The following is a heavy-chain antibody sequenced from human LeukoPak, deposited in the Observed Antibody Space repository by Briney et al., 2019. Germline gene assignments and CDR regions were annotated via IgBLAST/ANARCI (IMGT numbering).Heavy chain of an antibody. CDR3: ARDLNYYDSRMAFDI. CDR2: IYYSGST. J-gene: IGHJ3*02. V-gene: IGHV4-31*03. D-gene: IGHD3-22*01. CDR1: GGSISSGGYY. Sequence: PSQTLSLTCTISGGSISSGGYYWSWIRQHPGKGLEWIGYIYYSGSTSYNPSLKSRVTVSVDTSKNQFSLKLSSVTAADTAVYYCARDLNYYDSRMAFDIWGQGTMVTVSS.